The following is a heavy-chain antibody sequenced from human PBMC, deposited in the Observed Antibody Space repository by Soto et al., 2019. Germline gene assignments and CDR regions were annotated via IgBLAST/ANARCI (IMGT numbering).Heavy chain of an antibody. CDR2: IKQDGSQK. CDR3: ARGDYHDDSGPFSDAFDI. CDR1: GFSFSSYW. D-gene: IGHD3-22*01. V-gene: IGHV3-7*04. Sequence: EVPLVESGGGLVQPGGSLRVSCAASGFSFSSYWMSWVRQAPGKGLEWVANIKQDGSQKWYVDSVKGRFTISRDNXKXSXXLQMNSLRVEDTAVYYCARGDYHDDSGPFSDAFDIWGQGTMVTVSS. J-gene: IGHJ3*02.